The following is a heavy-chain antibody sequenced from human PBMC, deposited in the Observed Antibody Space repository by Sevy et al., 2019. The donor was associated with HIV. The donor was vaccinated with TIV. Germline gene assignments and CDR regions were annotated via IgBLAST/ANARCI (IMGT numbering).Heavy chain of an antibody. CDR3: ARGLFALLDY. CDR1: GGSFSGYY. J-gene: IGHJ4*02. CDR2: INHSGST. Sequence: SETLSLTCAVYGGSFSGYYWSWIRQPPGKGLEWIGEINHSGSTNYNPSLKSRVTISVDTSKNQFSLKLGSVTAADTAVYYCARGLFALLDYWGQGTLVTVSS. V-gene: IGHV4-34*01.